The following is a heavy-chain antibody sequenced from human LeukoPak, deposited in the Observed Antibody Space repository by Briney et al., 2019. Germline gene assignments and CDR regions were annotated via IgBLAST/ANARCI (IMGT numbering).Heavy chain of an antibody. D-gene: IGHD4/OR15-4a*01. J-gene: IGHJ4*02. CDR3: ARGKLTQIDY. CDR2: VSYDGYNK. V-gene: IGHV3-30*04. CDR1: GFSFSSYA. Sequence: GGSLRLSCAASGFSFSSYAMHWVRQAPGKGLEWGTVVSYDGYNKYYADSVKGRFTLSRDNSKNTLYLQMNSLRTEDTAVYYCARGKLTQIDYWGQGTLVTVSS.